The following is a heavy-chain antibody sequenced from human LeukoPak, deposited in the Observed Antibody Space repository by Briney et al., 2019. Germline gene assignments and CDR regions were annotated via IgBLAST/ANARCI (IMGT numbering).Heavy chain of an antibody. J-gene: IGHJ5*02. Sequence: SQTLSLTCALSGDSVSGGGAGWNWIRQSPSRGLEWLGRIYYRSKWYSDYAISLKSRITINPDTSRNQFSLQLNSVTHDDTAVYYCTGGGLVRGTLHWFDPWGQGTLVTVSS. D-gene: IGHD3-10*01. CDR2: IYYRSKWYS. CDR1: GDSVSGGGAG. V-gene: IGHV6-1*01. CDR3: TGGGLVRGTLHWFDP.